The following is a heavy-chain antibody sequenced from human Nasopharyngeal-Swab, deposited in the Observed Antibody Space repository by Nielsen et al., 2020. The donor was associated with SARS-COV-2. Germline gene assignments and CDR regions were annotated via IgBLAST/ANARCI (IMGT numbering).Heavy chain of an antibody. Sequence: ESLKISCAASGFTLSSYTMNWVRQAPGKGLEWVSYISSSSSTIYYADSVKGRFTISRDNAKNSLYLQMNSLRDEDTAVYYCARAGAARPTATDYWGQGTLVTVSS. V-gene: IGHV3-48*02. CDR2: ISSSSSTI. CDR3: ARAGAARPTATDY. CDR1: GFTLSSYT. J-gene: IGHJ4*02. D-gene: IGHD6-6*01.